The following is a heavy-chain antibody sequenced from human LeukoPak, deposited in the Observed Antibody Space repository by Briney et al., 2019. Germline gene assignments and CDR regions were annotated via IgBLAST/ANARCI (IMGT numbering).Heavy chain of an antibody. J-gene: IGHJ4*02. CDR1: GGSIRSSYYY. CDR3: ARDRVPQV. D-gene: IGHD3-10*01. CDR2: IYDSGST. Sequence: SETLSLTCTVSGGSIRSSYYYWGWIRQPPGKGLEWIGSIYDSGSTYYNPSLKSRVTISVDTSKNQFSLKLNSVTAADTAVYYCARDRVPQVWGQGTLVTVSS. V-gene: IGHV4-39*02.